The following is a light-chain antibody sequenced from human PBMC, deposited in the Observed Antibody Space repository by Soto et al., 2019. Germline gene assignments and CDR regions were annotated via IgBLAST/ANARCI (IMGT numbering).Light chain of an antibody. CDR2: DVS. CDR3: SSYTSASTPWV. V-gene: IGLV2-14*01. CDR1: GSDVGGYNY. Sequence: QSALTQPASVSGSPGQSITISCTGTGSDVGGYNYVSWYQQHPGKAPKVMIYDVSNRPSGVSNRFSGSKSGNTASLTISGLQAEDEADYDCSSYTSASTPWVFGGGTKLTVL. J-gene: IGLJ3*02.